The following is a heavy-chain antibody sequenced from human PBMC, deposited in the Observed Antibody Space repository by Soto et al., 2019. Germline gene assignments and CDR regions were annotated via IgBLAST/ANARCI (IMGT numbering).Heavy chain of an antibody. Sequence: GASVKVSCKASGYTFTSYDINWVRQATGQGLEWMGWMNPNSGNTGYAQKFQGRVTMTRNTSISTAYMELNSLRAEDTAVYYCAKADAYCGGDCYTPYYYDMDVWGQGTTVTVS. CDR1: GYTFTSYD. CDR2: MNPNSGNT. V-gene: IGHV1-8*01. D-gene: IGHD2-21*02. CDR3: AKADAYCGGDCYTPYYYDMDV. J-gene: IGHJ6*02.